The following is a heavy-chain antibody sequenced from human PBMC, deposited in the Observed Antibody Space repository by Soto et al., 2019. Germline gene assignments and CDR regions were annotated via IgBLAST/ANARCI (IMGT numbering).Heavy chain of an antibody. V-gene: IGHV1-18*01. CDR2: ISGYNGNT. CDR1: GYTFTSYG. CDR3: ARDRTEYCSRGSCYCEAGDY. D-gene: IGHD2-15*01. J-gene: IGHJ4*02. Sequence: ASVKVSCKASGYTFTSYGISWVRQAPGQGLEWMGWISGYNGNTNYAQKLQGRVTMTTDTSTSTAYMELRSLRSDDTAVYYCARDRTEYCSRGSCYCEAGDYWGQGTLVTVSS.